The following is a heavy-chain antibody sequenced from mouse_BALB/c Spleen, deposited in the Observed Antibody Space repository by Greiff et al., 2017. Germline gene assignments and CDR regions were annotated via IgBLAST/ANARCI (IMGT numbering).Heavy chain of an antibody. CDR1: GFSLTSYG. Sequence: VKLMESGPGLVAPSQSLSITCTVSGFSLTSYGVHWVRQPPGKGLEWLGVIWAGGSTNYNSALMSRLSISKDNSKSQVFLKMNSLQTDDTAMYYCARGRDGNYNWFAYWGQGTLVTVSA. CDR3: ARGRDGNYNWFAY. CDR2: IWAGGST. J-gene: IGHJ3*01. D-gene: IGHD2-1*01. V-gene: IGHV2-9*02.